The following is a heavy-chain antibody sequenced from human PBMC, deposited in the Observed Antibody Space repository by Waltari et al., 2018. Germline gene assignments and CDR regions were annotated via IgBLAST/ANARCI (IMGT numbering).Heavy chain of an antibody. Sequence: EVQLVQSGAEVKKPGATVKISCKVSGYTFTDYYMHWVQQAPGKGLEWMGLGDPEDGETIYAEKFQGRVTITADTSTDTAYMELNSLRAEDTAVYYCARPDSRIAVAGTRLWGQGTMVTVSS. D-gene: IGHD6-19*01. V-gene: IGHV1-69-2*01. CDR1: GYTFTDYY. CDR2: GDPEDGET. CDR3: ARPDSRIAVAGTRL. J-gene: IGHJ3*01.